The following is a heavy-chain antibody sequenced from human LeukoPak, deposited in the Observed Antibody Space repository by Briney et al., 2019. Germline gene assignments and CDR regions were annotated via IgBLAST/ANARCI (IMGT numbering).Heavy chain of an antibody. CDR2: INHSGST. D-gene: IGHD2-2*01. Sequence: SETLSLTCVVYGGSFSGYYWSWIRQPPGKGLEWIGEINHSGSTNYNPSLKSRVTISVDTSKNQFSLKLSSVTAADTAVYYCASFDHCSSTSCYRFSFDYWGQGTLVTVSS. CDR1: GGSFSGYY. CDR3: ASFDHCSSTSCYRFSFDY. V-gene: IGHV4-34*01. J-gene: IGHJ4*02.